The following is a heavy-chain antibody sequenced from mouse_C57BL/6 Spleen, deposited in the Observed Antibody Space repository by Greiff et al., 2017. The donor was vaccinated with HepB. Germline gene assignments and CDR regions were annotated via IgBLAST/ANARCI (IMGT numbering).Heavy chain of an antibody. CDR3: ARRGSPRAMDY. CDR1: GFTFSDYY. V-gene: IGHV5-12*01. J-gene: IGHJ4*01. Sequence: EVKVVESGGGLVQPGGSLKLSCAASGFTFSDYYMYWVRQTPEKRLEWVAYISNGGGSTYYPDTVKGRFTISRDNAKNTLYLQMSRLKSEDTAMYYCARRGSPRAMDYWGQGTSVTVSS. D-gene: IGHD1-1*02. CDR2: ISNGGGST.